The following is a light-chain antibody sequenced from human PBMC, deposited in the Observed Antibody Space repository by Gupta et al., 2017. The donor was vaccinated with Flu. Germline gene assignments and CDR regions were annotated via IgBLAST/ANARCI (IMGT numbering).Light chain of an antibody. J-gene: IGKJ1*01. CDR1: QSVSSSY. CDR3: QQYGGSPRT. Sequence: IVLTQSPGTLSLSPGERATLSCRASQSVSSSYLAWYQQKPGQAPRLLIYGASSRATGIPDRFSGSGSGTDFTLTISRLEPEDFAVYYCQQYGGSPRTFGQGTKLEIK. V-gene: IGKV3-20*01. CDR2: GAS.